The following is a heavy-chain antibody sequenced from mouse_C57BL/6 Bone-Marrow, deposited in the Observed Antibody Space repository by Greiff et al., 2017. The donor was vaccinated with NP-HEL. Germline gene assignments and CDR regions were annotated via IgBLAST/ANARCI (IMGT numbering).Heavy chain of an antibody. CDR1: GYTFTNYW. CDR3: ARGYDRDY. D-gene: IGHD2-10*02. J-gene: IGHJ2*01. Sequence: QVQLKESGAELVRPGTSVKMSCKASGYTFTNYWIGWAKQRPGHGLEWIGDIYPGGGYTNYNEKFKGKATLTADKSSSTAYMQVSSLTSEDSAIYYCARGYDRDYWGQGTTLTVSS. CDR2: IYPGGGYT. V-gene: IGHV1-63*01.